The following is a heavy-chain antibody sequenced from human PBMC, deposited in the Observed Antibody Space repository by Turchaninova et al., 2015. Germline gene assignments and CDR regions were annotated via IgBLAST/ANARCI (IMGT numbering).Heavy chain of an antibody. CDR3: ARRLVCGSGWCDAFDI. J-gene: IGHJ3*02. D-gene: IGHD6-19*01. V-gene: IGHV4-38-2*02. Sequence: QVQLQESGPGLVKPSETLSLTCTVSGYSISRTYNWGWIRQPPGKGLEWIGSIYHSGSTYYNPSLKSRVTISVDTSENQLSLKLTSVTAADTAVYFCARRLVCGSGWCDAFDIWGQGTMVTVSS. CDR1: GYSISRTYN. CDR2: IYHSGST.